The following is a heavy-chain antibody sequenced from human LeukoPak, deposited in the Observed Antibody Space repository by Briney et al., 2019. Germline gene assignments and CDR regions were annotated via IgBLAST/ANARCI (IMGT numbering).Heavy chain of an antibody. CDR1: GFTFSTYS. J-gene: IGHJ5*02. V-gene: IGHV3-30-3*01. Sequence: GGSLRLSCAASGFTFSTYSMHWVRQAPGKGLEWVAVISYDGSNKYYADSVKGRFTISRDNSKNTLYLQMNSLRAEDTAVYNCARAPDYGDHRSWFDPWGQGTLVTVSS. D-gene: IGHD4-17*01. CDR3: ARAPDYGDHRSWFDP. CDR2: ISYDGSNK.